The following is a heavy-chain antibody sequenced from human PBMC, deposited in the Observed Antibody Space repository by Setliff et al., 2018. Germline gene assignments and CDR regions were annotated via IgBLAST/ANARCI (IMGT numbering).Heavy chain of an antibody. CDR2: IYYSGST. V-gene: IGHV4-39*01. Sequence: LSLTCTVSGGSISSSSYYWGWIRQPPGKGLEWSGSIYYSGSTYYNPSLTSRVAISVDTSKNQFSLTLTSVTAADTAVYYCARAPPPWLQSLGGDYWGPDYWGQGMLVTSPQ. CDR3: ARAPPPWLQSLGGDYWGPDY. J-gene: IGHJ4*02. CDR1: GGSISSSSYY. D-gene: IGHD5-12*01.